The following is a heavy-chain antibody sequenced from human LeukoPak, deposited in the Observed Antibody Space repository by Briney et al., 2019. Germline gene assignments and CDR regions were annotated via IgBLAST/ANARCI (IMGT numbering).Heavy chain of an antibody. V-gene: IGHV3-74*01. J-gene: IGHJ4*02. D-gene: IGHD1-1*01. CDR1: GFTFSNYW. CDR2: IXXXXSIX. Sequence: PGGSLRLSCAASGFTFSNYWMNXXXXXPGXXXXXXXXIXXXXSIXNXXXXVKGRXXIXXXXAKNTLSLQMNSLRVEDTALYYCARLLEGNYHFDNWGQGTLVTVSS. CDR3: ARLLEGNYHFDN.